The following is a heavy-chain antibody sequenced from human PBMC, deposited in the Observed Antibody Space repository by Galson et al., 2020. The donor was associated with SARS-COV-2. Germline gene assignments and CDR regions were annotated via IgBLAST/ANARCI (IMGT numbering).Heavy chain of an antibody. CDR1: GDSINNGFHY. J-gene: IGHJ6*02. V-gene: IGHV4-61*09. CDR3: ARGYYDVLSEYSGYNGMDV. D-gene: IGHD3-3*01. Sequence: SETLSLTCTVSGDSINNGFHYWAWIRQSAGKGLEWIGHIYITGSSNYNPSFKSRVTISLDTSKDQFSLQLKSVTAADTAMYERARGYYDVLSEYSGYNGMDVWGQGTTVTVSS. CDR2: IYITGSS.